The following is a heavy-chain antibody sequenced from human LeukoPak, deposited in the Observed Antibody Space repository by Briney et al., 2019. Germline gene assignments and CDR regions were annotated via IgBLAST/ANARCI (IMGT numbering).Heavy chain of an antibody. CDR1: GGSISSGGYY. CDR2: IYYSGST. J-gene: IGHJ5*02. D-gene: IGHD2-2*01. CDR3: AKLRPSRGTRLNWFDP. Sequence: SQTLSLTCTVSGGSISSGGYYWSWIRQHPGKGLEWIGYIYYSGSTYYNPSLKSRVTISVDTSKNQFSLKLSSVTAADTAVYYCAKLRPSRGTRLNWFDPWGQGTLVTVSS. V-gene: IGHV4-31*03.